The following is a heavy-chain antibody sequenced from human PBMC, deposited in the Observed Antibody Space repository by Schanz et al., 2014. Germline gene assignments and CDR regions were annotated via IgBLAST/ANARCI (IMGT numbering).Heavy chain of an antibody. V-gene: IGHV3-21*04. CDR3: VKTDAGWRFDY. Sequence: EEQMVESGGGLVKPGGSLILSCAASRLTFANEDIHWVRQAPGKGLEWVSVINSRNEVFSIDSVRGRFTIFRDNPKKSAYLHINSLRADDTAPYYCVKTDAGWRFDYWGQGTLVIVSS. J-gene: IGHJ4*02. D-gene: IGHD6-19*01. CDR1: RLTFANED. CDR2: INSRNEV.